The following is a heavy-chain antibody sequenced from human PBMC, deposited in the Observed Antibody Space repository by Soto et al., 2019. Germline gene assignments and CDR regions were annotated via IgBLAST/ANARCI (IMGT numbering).Heavy chain of an antibody. CDR3: AAGACGGSCYWFDP. J-gene: IGHJ5*02. V-gene: IGHV1-69*13. CDR2: IIPIFGTA. CDR1: GGTFSSYA. Sequence: SVKVSCKASGGTFSSYAISWVRQAPGQGLEWMGGIIPIFGTANYAQKFQGRVTITADESTSTAYMELSSLRSEDTTVYYCAAGACGGSCYWFDPWGQGTLVTVSS. D-gene: IGHD2-15*01.